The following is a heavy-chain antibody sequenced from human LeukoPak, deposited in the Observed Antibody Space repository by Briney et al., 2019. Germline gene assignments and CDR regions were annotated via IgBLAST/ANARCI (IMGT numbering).Heavy chain of an antibody. CDR3: ARAFTVAGNSDAFDI. V-gene: IGHV1-46*01. CDR1: GYTFTSYY. CDR2: IHPSGGST. D-gene: IGHD6-19*01. J-gene: IGHJ3*02. Sequence: GASVKVSCKASGYTFTSYYMHWVRQAPGQGLEWMGIIHPSGGSTSYAQKFQGRVTMTRDTSTSTVYMELSSLRSEDTAVYYCARAFTVAGNSDAFDIWGQGTMVTVSS.